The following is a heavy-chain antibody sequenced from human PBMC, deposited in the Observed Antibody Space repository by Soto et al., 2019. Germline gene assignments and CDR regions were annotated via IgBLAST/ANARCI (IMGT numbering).Heavy chain of an antibody. J-gene: IGHJ5*02. Sequence: QVQLVQSGAEVKKPGSSVKVSCKASGGTFSTYPINWVRQAPGQGLEYMGGIIPKFGTTNYAQKFRGTVTITADESTSTAYMELNNLRSEDTAVYSCARVASNSTGWYIWFDPWGPGTLVTVSS. CDR3: ARVASNSTGWYIWFDP. V-gene: IGHV1-69*01. CDR1: GGTFSTYP. D-gene: IGHD6-19*01. CDR2: IIPKFGTT.